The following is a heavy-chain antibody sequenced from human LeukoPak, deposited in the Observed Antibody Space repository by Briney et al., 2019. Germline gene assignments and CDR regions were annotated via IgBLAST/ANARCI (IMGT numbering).Heavy chain of an antibody. CDR3: VTARRNANGYFPFDY. CDR1: GFTFINAW. CDR2: IKSKTDGGTT. Sequence: PGGSLRLSCAASGFTFINAWMTWVRQVPGKGLEWVGRIKSKTDGGTTDFAAPVTGRFTISRDDSKDMMFLQMDSLKTEDTAVYYCVTARRNANGYFPFDYWGQGALVAVS. J-gene: IGHJ4*02. D-gene: IGHD5-24*01. V-gene: IGHV3-15*01.